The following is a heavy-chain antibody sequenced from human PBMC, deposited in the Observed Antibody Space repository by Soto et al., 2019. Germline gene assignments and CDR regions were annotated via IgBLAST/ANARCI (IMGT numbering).Heavy chain of an antibody. V-gene: IGHV4-4*02. Sequence: SETLSLTCFVSGDSINNTYWWSWVRQAPGKGLEWIGEIYHTGGRSYMPSLRGRITLSVDTSKKQFSLKLRSVTAADTAVYYCVRDGTKTLRDWFDPWGQGISVTVSS. CDR1: GDSINNTYW. D-gene: IGHD1-1*01. CDR2: IYHTGGR. J-gene: IGHJ5*02. CDR3: VRDGTKTLRDWFDP.